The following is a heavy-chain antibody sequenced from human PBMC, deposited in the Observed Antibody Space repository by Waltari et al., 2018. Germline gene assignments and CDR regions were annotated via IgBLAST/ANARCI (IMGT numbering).Heavy chain of an antibody. Sequence: EVQLLESGGGLVQPGGSLRLSCAASGFTFSSYAMSWVRQAPGKGLEWVSAISGSGGSTYSADSVKGRFTISRDNSKNTLYLQMNSLRAEDTAVYYCAKGGIVVVVAADNWFGPWGQGTLVTVSS. CDR2: ISGSGGST. V-gene: IGHV3-23*01. CDR1: GFTFSSYA. J-gene: IGHJ5*02. CDR3: AKGGIVVVVAADNWFGP. D-gene: IGHD2-15*01.